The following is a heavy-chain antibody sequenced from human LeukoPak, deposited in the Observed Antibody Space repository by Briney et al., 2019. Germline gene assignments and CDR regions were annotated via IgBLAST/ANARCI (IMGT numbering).Heavy chain of an antibody. Sequence: ASVKVSFKASGYTFTGYYMHWVRQAPGQGLEWMGWINPNSGGTNYAQKFQGWVTITRDTSISTAYMELSRLRSDDTAVYYCARDLESSSWYGMDVWGQGTTVTVSS. CDR3: ARDLESSSWYGMDV. CDR1: GYTFTGYY. CDR2: INPNSGGT. V-gene: IGHV1-2*04. J-gene: IGHJ6*02. D-gene: IGHD6-13*01.